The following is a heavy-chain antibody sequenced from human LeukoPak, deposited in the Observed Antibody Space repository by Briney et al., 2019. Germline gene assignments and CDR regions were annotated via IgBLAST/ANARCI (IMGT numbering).Heavy chain of an antibody. J-gene: IGHJ3*02. Sequence: SQTLSLTCTVSGGSISSGGYYWSWIRQPPGKGLEWIGYIYHSGSTYYNPSLKSRVTISVDTSKNQFSLKLSSVTAADTAVYYCAREGRHCSGGSCYSGAFDIWGQGTMVTVSS. D-gene: IGHD2-15*01. V-gene: IGHV4-30-2*01. CDR3: AREGRHCSGGSCYSGAFDI. CDR1: GGSISSGGYY. CDR2: IYHSGST.